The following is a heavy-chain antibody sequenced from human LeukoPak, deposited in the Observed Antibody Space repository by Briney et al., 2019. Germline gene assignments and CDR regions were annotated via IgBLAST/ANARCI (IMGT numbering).Heavy chain of an antibody. Sequence: GGSLRLSCAAPGFTFSSYAMSWVRQAPGKGLEWVSVISVGGGGTTYADSVKGRFTISRDNSKNTLYLQMNSLRAEDTAVYYCAGSSSWYYFKYWGQGTLVTVSS. V-gene: IGHV3-23*01. CDR1: GFTFSSYA. CDR2: ISVGGGGT. D-gene: IGHD6-13*01. J-gene: IGHJ4*02. CDR3: AGSSSWYYFKY.